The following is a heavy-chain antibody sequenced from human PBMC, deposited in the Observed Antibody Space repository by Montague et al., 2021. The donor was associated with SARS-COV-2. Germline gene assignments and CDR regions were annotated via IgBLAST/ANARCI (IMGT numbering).Heavy chain of an antibody. D-gene: IGHD2-2*01. CDR3: ARSGYGRGTTCLYFDS. Sequence: CAISGDSVSSNSAAWNWIRQSPSRGLEWLGRTYYRSKWYRDYALSVRSRLTVNPDTSENQFSLQLNSVTPDDTAVYYCARSGYGRGTTCLYFDSWGPGTLVTVSS. CDR1: GDSVSSNSAA. CDR2: TYYRSKWYR. J-gene: IGHJ4*02. V-gene: IGHV6-1*01.